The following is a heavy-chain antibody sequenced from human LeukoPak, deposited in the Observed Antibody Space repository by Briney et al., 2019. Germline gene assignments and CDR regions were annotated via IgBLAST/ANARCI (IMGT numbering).Heavy chain of an antibody. V-gene: IGHV3-9*01. Sequence: QTGGSLRLSCAASGFTFDDYAMHWVRQAPGKGLEWVSGISWNSGSIGYADSVKGRFTISRDNAKNSLYLQMNSLRAEDTALYYCAKDGEGVTMVRGVISYYGMDVWGQGTTVTVPS. CDR2: ISWNSGSI. J-gene: IGHJ6*02. CDR1: GFTFDDYA. CDR3: AKDGEGVTMVRGVISYYGMDV. D-gene: IGHD3-10*01.